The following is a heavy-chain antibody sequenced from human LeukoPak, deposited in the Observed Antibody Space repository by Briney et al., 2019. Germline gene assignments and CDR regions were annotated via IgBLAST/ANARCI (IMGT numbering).Heavy chain of an antibody. CDR3: ATELRYFDWLFPNYFDS. CDR2: IYHTGTT. D-gene: IGHD3-9*01. Sequence: SETLSLTCTVSGGSISRTGYYWGWIRQPPGKGLEWMGSIYHTGTTYYSPSLKSRVTISVDTSKNQFSLKLPSVTAADTAVYFCATELRYFDWLFPNYFDSWGQGTLVTVSS. J-gene: IGHJ4*02. CDR1: GGSISRTGYY. V-gene: IGHV4-39*01.